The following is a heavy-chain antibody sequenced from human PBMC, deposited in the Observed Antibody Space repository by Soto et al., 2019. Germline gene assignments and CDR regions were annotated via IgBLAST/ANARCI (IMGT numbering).Heavy chain of an antibody. D-gene: IGHD4-4*01. J-gene: IGHJ6*02. CDR1: GGTFSSYA. CDR3: AKSTVTTHYYYGMDV. Sequence: SVKVSCKASGGTFSSYAISWVRQAPGQGLEWMGGIIPIFGTANYAQKFQGRVTVTADESTSTAYMELSSLRSEDTAVYYCAKSTVTTHYYYGMDVWGQGTTVTVSS. CDR2: IIPIFGTA. V-gene: IGHV1-69*13.